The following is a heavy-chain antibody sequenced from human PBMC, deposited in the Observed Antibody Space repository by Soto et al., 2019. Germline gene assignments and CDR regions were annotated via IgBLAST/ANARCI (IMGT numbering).Heavy chain of an antibody. Sequence: PSETLSPTSVDYGWPFSGYYWSWIRQPPGKGLEWIGEINHSGSTNYNPSLKSRVTISVDTSKNQFSLKLSSVTAADTAVYYCARPGFRGTNGVLSLNYYYYYGMDVWGQGTTVT. V-gene: IGHV4-34*01. D-gene: IGHD2-8*01. J-gene: IGHJ6*02. CDR3: ARPGFRGTNGVLSLNYYYYYGMDV. CDR2: INHSGST. CDR1: GWPFSGYY.